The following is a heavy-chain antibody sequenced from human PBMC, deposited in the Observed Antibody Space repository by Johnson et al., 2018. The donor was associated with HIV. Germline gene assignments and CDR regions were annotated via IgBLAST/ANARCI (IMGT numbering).Heavy chain of an antibody. Sequence: QVQLVESGGGLVQPGGSLRLSCAASGFTFSSYWMSWVRQAPGKGLEWVAVIWYDGSNNYYADSVKGRFTISKDNSRNTLFLHMNSLIADDTAVYYCAIGRGEFPRHAFDIWGQGTMVTVSS. CDR3: AIGRGEFPRHAFDI. CDR1: GFTFSSYW. V-gene: IGHV3-33*08. CDR2: IWYDGSNN. D-gene: IGHD3-10*01. J-gene: IGHJ3*02.